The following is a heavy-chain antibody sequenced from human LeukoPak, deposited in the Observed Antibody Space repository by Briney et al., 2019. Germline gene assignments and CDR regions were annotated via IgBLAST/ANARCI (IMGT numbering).Heavy chain of an antibody. Sequence: GRSLRLSCAASGFTFSSYAMHWVRQAPGKGLEWVAVISYDGSNKYYADSVKGRFTISRDNSKNTLYLQMNSLRAEDTAVYYCARSEGSGTGAFDIWGQGTMVTVSS. J-gene: IGHJ3*02. D-gene: IGHD3-10*01. CDR1: GFTFSSYA. CDR2: ISYDGSNK. V-gene: IGHV3-30-3*01. CDR3: ARSEGSGTGAFDI.